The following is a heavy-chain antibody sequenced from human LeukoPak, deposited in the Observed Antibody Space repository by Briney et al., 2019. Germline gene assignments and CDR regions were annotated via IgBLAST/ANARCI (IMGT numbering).Heavy chain of an antibody. CDR3: AREGTAMVHEFDY. Sequence: GGSLRLSCAASGFTFSSYWMHWVRQAPGKGLVWVSRINSDGSSTSYADSVKGRFTISRDNAKNTLYLQMNSLRAEDTAVYYCAREGTAMVHEFDYWGQGTLVTVSS. V-gene: IGHV3-74*01. J-gene: IGHJ4*02. CDR2: INSDGSST. D-gene: IGHD5-18*01. CDR1: GFTFSSYW.